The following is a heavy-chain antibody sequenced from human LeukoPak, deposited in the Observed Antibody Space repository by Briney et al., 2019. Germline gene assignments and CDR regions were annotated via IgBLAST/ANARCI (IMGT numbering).Heavy chain of an antibody. D-gene: IGHD3-10*01. CDR2: ISAYNGNT. V-gene: IGHV1-18*01. CDR1: GYTFTSYG. Sequence: ASVKVSCKASGYTFTSYGISWVRQAPGQGLEWMGWISAYNGNTNYAQKLQGRATMTTDTSTSTAYMELRSLRSDDTAVYYCARDHYGSGSYYTTPFDYWGQGTLVTVSS. J-gene: IGHJ4*02. CDR3: ARDHYGSGSYYTTPFDY.